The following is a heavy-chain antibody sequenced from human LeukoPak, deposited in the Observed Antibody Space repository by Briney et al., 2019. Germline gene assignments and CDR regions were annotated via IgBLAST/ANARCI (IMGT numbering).Heavy chain of an antibody. J-gene: IGHJ4*02. CDR1: GYTFTDYF. V-gene: IGHV1-2*02. Sequence: ASVKVSCKASGYTFTDYFIHWVRQAPGQGVEWMGWVSPNSGGTKYAQKFQVRVTMTRDTSISTAYLELSRLTSDDTALYYCARNYGGSSKYFDYWGQGTLVTVSS. CDR3: ARNYGGSSKYFDY. D-gene: IGHD4-23*01. CDR2: VSPNSGGT.